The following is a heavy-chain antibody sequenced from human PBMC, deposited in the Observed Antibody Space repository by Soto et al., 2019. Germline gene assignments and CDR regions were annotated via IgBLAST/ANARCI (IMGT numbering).Heavy chain of an antibody. CDR3: ARAAAGIGSPYYYYGMDV. J-gene: IGHJ6*02. CDR1: GGTFSSYA. V-gene: IGHV1-69*13. D-gene: IGHD6-13*01. Sequence: ASVKVSCKASGGTFSSYAISWVRQAPGQGLEWMGGIIPIFGTANYAQKFQGRVTITADESTSTAYMELSSLRSEDTAVYYCARAAAGIGSPYYYYGMDVWGQGTTVTVSS. CDR2: IIPIFGTA.